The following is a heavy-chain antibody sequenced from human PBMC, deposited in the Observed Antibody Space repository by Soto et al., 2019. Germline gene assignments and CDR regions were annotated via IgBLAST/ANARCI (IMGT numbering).Heavy chain of an antibody. D-gene: IGHD3-22*01. Sequence: GASVKVSCKASGYTFTSYGISWVRQAPGQGLEWMGWISAYNGNTNYAQKLQGRVTMTTDTSTSTAYMELRSLRSDDTAVYYCARISDYYDSSGYPAPFDYWGQGTLVTVSS. CDR3: ARISDYYDSSGYPAPFDY. CDR2: ISAYNGNT. V-gene: IGHV1-18*01. J-gene: IGHJ4*02. CDR1: GYTFTSYG.